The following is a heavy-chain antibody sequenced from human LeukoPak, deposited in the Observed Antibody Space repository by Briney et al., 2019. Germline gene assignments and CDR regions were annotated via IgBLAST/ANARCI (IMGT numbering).Heavy chain of an antibody. J-gene: IGHJ4*02. V-gene: IGHV4-38-2*01. CDR1: GDSISSDYY. CDR3: ATVGASHYGDWYFAY. CDR2: VDPSGST. D-gene: IGHD4-17*01. Sequence: PSETLSLTCAVSGDSISSDYYWGWIRQPPGKGLEWIGNVDPSGSTYYNPSLKSRATISLDTSKKQFSLKLTSVTAADTAVYYCATVGASHYGDWYFAYWGQGTLVTVSS.